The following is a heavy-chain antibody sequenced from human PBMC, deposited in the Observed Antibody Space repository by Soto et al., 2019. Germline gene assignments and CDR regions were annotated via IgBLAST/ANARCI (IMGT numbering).Heavy chain of an antibody. Sequence: SETLSLTCTVSGGSISSYYWSWIRQPPGKGLEWIGYIYYSGSTNYNPSLKSRVTISVDTSKNQFSLKLSSVTAADTAVYYCARAPPYCGGDCAFDIWGQGTMVTVSS. J-gene: IGHJ3*02. CDR1: GGSISSYY. CDR3: ARAPPYCGGDCAFDI. V-gene: IGHV4-59*01. CDR2: IYYSGST. D-gene: IGHD2-21*02.